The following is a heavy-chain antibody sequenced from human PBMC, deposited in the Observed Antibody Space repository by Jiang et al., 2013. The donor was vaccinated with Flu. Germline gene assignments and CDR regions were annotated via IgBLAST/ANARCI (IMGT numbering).Heavy chain of an antibody. J-gene: IGHJ4*02. V-gene: IGHV2-26*01. CDR1: GFSLSHGIMG. CDR2: IFSNDEK. D-gene: IGHD2-21*02. Sequence: SGPGLVKPTETLTLTCTVSGFSLSHGIMGVSWIRQPPGKALEWLAHIFSNDEKSYSTSLKSRLTISKDTSKSQVVLTMTNMDPVDTATYYCARIHYSCGGDCYNYFDYWGQGTLVTVSP. CDR3: ARIHYSCGGDCYNYFDY.